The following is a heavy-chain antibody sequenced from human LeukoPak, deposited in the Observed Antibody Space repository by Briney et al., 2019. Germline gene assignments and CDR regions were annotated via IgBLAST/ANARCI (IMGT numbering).Heavy chain of an antibody. CDR1: GFTPVHYW. CDR3: AKGGKMATIETYYFDY. V-gene: IGHV3-7*01. D-gene: IGHD5-24*01. CDR2: ISQDGSEI. Sequence: GGSLRLSCTLFGFTPVHYWMTWVRQAPGKGLEWVANISQDGSEIFYVDSVRGRFTISRDNAKSSLYLQMNSLSAEDTAVYYCAKGGKMATIETYYFDYWGQGTLVTVSS. J-gene: IGHJ4*02.